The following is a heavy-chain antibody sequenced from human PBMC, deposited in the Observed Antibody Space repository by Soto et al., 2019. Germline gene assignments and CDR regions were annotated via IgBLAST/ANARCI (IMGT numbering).Heavy chain of an antibody. CDR2: IYWDDSK. V-gene: IGHV2-5*02. J-gene: IGHJ4*02. CDR3: AHKGPEDWPLDY. Sequence: QITLKESGPTLVRPTQTLTLTCAFSGFSLSTSGVGVGWIRQPPGNALEWLAVIYWDDSKHYSPSLRSRLTITKDTSKNQVVLTMTNMDPMDTGTYYCAHKGPEDWPLDYWGQGTLVTVSS. CDR1: GFSLSTSGVG. D-gene: IGHD3-9*01.